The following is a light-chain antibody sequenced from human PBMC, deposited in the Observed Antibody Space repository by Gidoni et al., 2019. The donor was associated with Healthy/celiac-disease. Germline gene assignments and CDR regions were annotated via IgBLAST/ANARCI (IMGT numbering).Light chain of an antibody. Sequence: EIVLTPSPGTLSLPPGERATLSCRASQSVSSSYLAWYQQKPGQAPRLLIYGASSRATGIPDRFSGSGSGTDFTLTISRLEPEDFAVYYCQQYGSSPVTFGQGTKVEIK. CDR3: QQYGSSPVT. CDR1: QSVSSSY. J-gene: IGKJ1*01. V-gene: IGKV3-20*01. CDR2: GAS.